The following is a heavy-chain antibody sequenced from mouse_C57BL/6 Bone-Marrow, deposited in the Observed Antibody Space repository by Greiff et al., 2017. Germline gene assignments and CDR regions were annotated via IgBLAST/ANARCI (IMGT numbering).Heavy chain of an antibody. CDR3: ARDSFSWFAY. CDR1: GYTFTSYD. Sequence: VKLQESGPELVKPGASVKLSCKASGYTFTSYDINWVKQRPGQGLEWIGWIYPRAGSTKYNEKFKGKATLTVDTSSSTAYMELHSLTSEDSAVYFCARDSFSWFAYWGQGTLVTVSA. J-gene: IGHJ3*01. V-gene: IGHV1-85*01. CDR2: IYPRAGST.